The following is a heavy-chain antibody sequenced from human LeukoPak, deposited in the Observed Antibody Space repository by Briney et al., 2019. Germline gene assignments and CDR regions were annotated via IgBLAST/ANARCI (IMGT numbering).Heavy chain of an antibody. Sequence: ASVKVSCKASGYTFTGYYMHWVRQAPGQGLEWMGRINPDSGGTNFAQRFQGRVTLTRDTSISTAYMELSRLRSDDTAVYYCARELAGSYNWFDPWGQGTLVTVSS. J-gene: IGHJ5*02. V-gene: IGHV1-2*06. CDR3: ARELAGSYNWFDP. CDR2: INPDSGGT. D-gene: IGHD6-6*01. CDR1: GYTFTGYY.